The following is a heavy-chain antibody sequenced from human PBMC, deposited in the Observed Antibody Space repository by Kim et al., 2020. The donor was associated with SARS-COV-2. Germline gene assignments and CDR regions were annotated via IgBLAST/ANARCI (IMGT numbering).Heavy chain of an antibody. J-gene: IGHJ4*02. CDR2: VYYTGAT. CDR3: ARHFRDTSIRFLVLFQFDY. CDR1: GGSISSSGYY. V-gene: IGHV4-39*01. D-gene: IGHD3-3*01. Sequence: SETLSLTCAVSGGSISSSGYYWGWIRQPPGKGLEWIGSVYYTGATYYNPSLKSRVTISVDTSNNQFSLKLSSVTAADTAVYYCARHFRDTSIRFLVLFQFDYWGQGTLVTVSS.